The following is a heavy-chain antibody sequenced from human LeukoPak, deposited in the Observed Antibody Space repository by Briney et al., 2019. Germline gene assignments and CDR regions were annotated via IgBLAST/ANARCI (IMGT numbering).Heavy chain of an antibody. V-gene: IGHV3-20*04. CDR1: GFTFDDDG. CDR3: ARGPSAARPYYYYMDV. J-gene: IGHJ6*03. CDR2: INWNGGST. Sequence: GGSLRLSCAASGFTFDDDGMSWGRQAPGKGLEWVSGINWNGGSTGYADSVKGRFTIFRDNAKNSLYLQMNSLRAEDTALYYCARGPSAARPYYYYMDVWGKGTTVTVSS. D-gene: IGHD6-6*01.